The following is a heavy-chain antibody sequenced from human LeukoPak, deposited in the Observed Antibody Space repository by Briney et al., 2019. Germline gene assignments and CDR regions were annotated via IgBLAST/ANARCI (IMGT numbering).Heavy chain of an antibody. CDR2: ISSSSSSI. Sequence: GGSLRLSCAASGFTFSSYSMNWVRQAPGKGLEWVSSISSSSSSIYYADSVKSRFTVSRDNAKNSLYLQMNSLRAEDTAVYYCAREEDFDYWGQGTLVTVSS. CDR3: AREEDFDY. J-gene: IGHJ4*02. V-gene: IGHV3-21*01. CDR1: GFTFSSYS.